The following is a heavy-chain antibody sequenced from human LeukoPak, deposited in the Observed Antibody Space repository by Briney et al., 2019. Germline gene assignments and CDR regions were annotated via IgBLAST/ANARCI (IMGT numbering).Heavy chain of an antibody. D-gene: IGHD6-19*01. V-gene: IGHV4-39*01. CDR2: IYYSGST. CDR3: ARGAVAESDAIFGFDP. J-gene: IGHJ5*02. CDR1: GGSISSSNYY. Sequence: SKTLSLTCTVSGGSISSSNYYWGWIRQPPGKGLDWIGSIYYSGSTYYNPSLKSRVTISVDTSKNQFSLKLTSVTAADTAVYYCARGAVAESDAIFGFDPWGQGTLVTVSS.